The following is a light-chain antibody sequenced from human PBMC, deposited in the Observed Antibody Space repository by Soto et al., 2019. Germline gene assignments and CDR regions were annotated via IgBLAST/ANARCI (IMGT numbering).Light chain of an antibody. CDR1: QSPISSY. J-gene: IGKJ3*01. CDR3: QVYGTSSLFT. Sequence: IVLTQSPGTLSLSPGERATLSCRASQSPISSYVAWYQQKPGQAPRLLIYGASNRATGLPDRFSGSVSGTDFTLTVDRLEPEDSAVYYCQVYGTSSLFTFGPGTRVEIK. V-gene: IGKV3-20*01. CDR2: GAS.